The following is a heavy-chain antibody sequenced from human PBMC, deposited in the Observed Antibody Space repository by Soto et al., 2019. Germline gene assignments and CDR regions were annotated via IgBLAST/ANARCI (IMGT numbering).Heavy chain of an antibody. Sequence: SETLSLTCTVSGGSISSYYWSWIRQPPGKGLEWIGYIYYSGSTNYNPSLKSRVTISVDTSKNQFSLKLSSVTAADTAVYYCARARYSGYDLNLDWGQGTLVTVSS. D-gene: IGHD5-12*01. CDR3: ARARYSGYDLNLD. V-gene: IGHV4-59*01. J-gene: IGHJ4*02. CDR1: GGSISSYY. CDR2: IYYSGST.